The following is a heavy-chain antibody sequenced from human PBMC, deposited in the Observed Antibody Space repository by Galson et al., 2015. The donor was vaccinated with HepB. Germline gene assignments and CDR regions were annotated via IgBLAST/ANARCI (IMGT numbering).Heavy chain of an antibody. D-gene: IGHD3-9*01. J-gene: IGHJ5*02. Sequence: SVKVSCKASGYTFRQYGISWVRQAPGHGPQWMGWISPYNVDTSHAENLQGRVTMTTDTSTTTVYMELRSLRSDDTAVYYCARARYVTSAPDHWGQGTLITVSS. CDR2: ISPYNVDT. CDR1: GYTFRQYG. CDR3: ARARYVTSAPDH. V-gene: IGHV1-18*01.